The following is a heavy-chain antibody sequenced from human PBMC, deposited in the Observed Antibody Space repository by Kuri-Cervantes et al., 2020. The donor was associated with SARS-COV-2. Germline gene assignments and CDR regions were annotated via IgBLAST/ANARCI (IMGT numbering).Heavy chain of an antibody. CDR3: ARVAKSGWNANNWFDP. Sequence: GESLKISCAASGFTFSSYSMNWVRQAPGKGLEWVSYISSTSSTTYYADSVKGRFTISRDNSKNTLYLQMNSLRAEDTAVYYCARVAKSGWNANNWFDPWGQGTLVTVSS. CDR2: ISSTSSTT. J-gene: IGHJ5*02. D-gene: IGHD1-1*01. CDR1: GFTFSSYS. V-gene: IGHV3-48*01.